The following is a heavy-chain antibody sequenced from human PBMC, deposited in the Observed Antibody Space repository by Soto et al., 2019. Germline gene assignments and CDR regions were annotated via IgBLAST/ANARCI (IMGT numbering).Heavy chain of an antibody. J-gene: IGHJ4*02. Sequence: EVQLVESGGGLVKPGGSLRLSCAASGFTFWTYTMNWVRQAPGKGLEWVSSISSSGGYISYADSVKGRFTISRDNAKNSVYLQMNSLRADDTAVYYCARDLFGDYVFDYWGQGALVFVSS. V-gene: IGHV3-21*01. CDR1: GFTFWTYT. CDR3: ARDLFGDYVFDY. D-gene: IGHD4-17*01. CDR2: ISSSGGYI.